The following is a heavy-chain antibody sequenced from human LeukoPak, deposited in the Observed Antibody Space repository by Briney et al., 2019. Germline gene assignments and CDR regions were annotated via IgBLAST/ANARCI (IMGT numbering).Heavy chain of an antibody. V-gene: IGHV3-23*01. CDR2: ISGSDAGT. CDR3: AKGSLGHCSGSTCYPLDY. CDR1: GFTFSSYA. J-gene: IGHJ4*02. Sequence: GGSLRLSCAASGFTFSSYAMSWVRQAPGKGLEWVSAISGSDAGTYHADSVKGRFTISRDNSKSTLYLLMNSLRAEDTAVYYCAKGSLGHCSGSTCYPLDYWGQGTLVTVSS. D-gene: IGHD2-2*01.